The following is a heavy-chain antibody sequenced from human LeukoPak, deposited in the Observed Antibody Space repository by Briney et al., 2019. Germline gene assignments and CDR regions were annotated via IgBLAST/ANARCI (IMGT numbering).Heavy chain of an antibody. D-gene: IGHD3-22*01. V-gene: IGHV3-21*01. CDR1: GFTFSSYE. CDR2: ISSSSSYI. CDR3: ARDITMIVVVTSYFDY. Sequence: GGSLRLSCAASGFTFSSYEMNWVRQAPGKGLEWVSSISSSSSYIYYADSVKGRFTISRDNAKNSLYLQMNSLRAEDTAVYYCARDITMIVVVTSYFDYWGQGTLVTVSS. J-gene: IGHJ4*02.